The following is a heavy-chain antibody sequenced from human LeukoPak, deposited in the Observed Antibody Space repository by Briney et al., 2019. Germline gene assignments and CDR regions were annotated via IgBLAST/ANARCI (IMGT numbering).Heavy chain of an antibody. V-gene: IGHV4-39*01. D-gene: IGHD3-10*01. CDR2: IYYSGST. CDR3: ARHGYGSGSPTDWFDP. CDR1: GGSISSSSYY. Sequence: PSETLSLTCTVSGGSISSSSYYWGWIRQPPGQGLEWIGSIYYSGSTYYNPSLKSRVTISVDTSKNQFSLKLSSVTAADTAVYYCARHGYGSGSPTDWFDPWGQGTLVTVSS. J-gene: IGHJ5*02.